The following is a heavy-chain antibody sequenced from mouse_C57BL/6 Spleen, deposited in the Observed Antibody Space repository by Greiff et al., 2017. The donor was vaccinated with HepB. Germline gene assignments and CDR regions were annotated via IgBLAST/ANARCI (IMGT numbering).Heavy chain of an antibody. V-gene: IGHV1-15*01. Sequence: QVQLQQSGAELVRPGASVTLSCKASGYTFTDYEMHWVKQTPVHGLEWIGAIDPETGGTAYNQKFKGKAILTADKSSSTAYMELRSLTSEDSAVYYCTRGGYYGSYFDYWGQGTTLTVSS. CDR1: GYTFTDYE. D-gene: IGHD1-1*01. J-gene: IGHJ2*01. CDR3: TRGGYYGSYFDY. CDR2: IDPETGGT.